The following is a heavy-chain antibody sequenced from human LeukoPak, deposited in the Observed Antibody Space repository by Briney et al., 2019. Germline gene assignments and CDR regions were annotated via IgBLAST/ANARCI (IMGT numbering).Heavy chain of an antibody. CDR1: GFSVSDDY. CDR2: ISISSTYT. J-gene: IGHJ4*02. CDR3: ARQPSRQNFDS. Sequence: GGSLRLSCAASGFSVSDDYMGWIRQAPGKGLEWLSYISISSTYTKYADSVKGRFTISRDNAKSSLYLQMNSLREEDTAVYYCARQPSRQNFDSWGQGTLVTV. D-gene: IGHD1-14*01. V-gene: IGHV3-11*03.